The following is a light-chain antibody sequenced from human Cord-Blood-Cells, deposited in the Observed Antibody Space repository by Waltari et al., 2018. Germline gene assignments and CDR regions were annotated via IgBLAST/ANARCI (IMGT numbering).Light chain of an antibody. J-gene: IGKJ1*01. Sequence: DIQMTQSPSSLSASVGDRVTITCRASKSISSYLNWYQQKPGKAPKLLIYAASSLQSGVPSRCSGSGSGTDFTLTISSLQPEDFATYYCQQSYSTPPTFGQGTKVEIK. CDR3: QQSYSTPPT. CDR1: KSISSY. CDR2: AAS. V-gene: IGKV1-39*01.